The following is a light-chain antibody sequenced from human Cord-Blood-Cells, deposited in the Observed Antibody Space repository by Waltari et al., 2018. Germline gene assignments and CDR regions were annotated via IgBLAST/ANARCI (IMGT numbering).Light chain of an antibody. CDR1: SSNIGSNY. Sequence: QSVLTQPPSASGTPGQRVTISCSGSSSNIGSNYVYWYQQLPGTAPKLLIYRNNQRPSGVPGRFSGSESGTSASLAISGLRSEDEADYYCAAWDDSLSAPWVFGGGTKLTVL. V-gene: IGLV1-47*01. CDR3: AAWDDSLSAPWV. J-gene: IGLJ3*02. CDR2: RNN.